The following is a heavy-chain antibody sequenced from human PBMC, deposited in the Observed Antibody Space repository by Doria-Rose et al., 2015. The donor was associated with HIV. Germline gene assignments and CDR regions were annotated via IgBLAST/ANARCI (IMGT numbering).Heavy chain of an antibody. CDR2: TYYTGTS. CDR1: GASVSSRGYY. J-gene: IGHJ4*02. V-gene: IGHV4-31*03. Sequence: KPSETLSLTCSVSGASVSSRGYYWNWIRQVPGKGLESLGYTYYTGTSDYSPSLKSRLNMAVDTSKNQFSLKLSFATVADTAVYYGARMGSYRELDYWGQ. CDR3: ARMGSYRELDY. D-gene: IGHD3-3*01.